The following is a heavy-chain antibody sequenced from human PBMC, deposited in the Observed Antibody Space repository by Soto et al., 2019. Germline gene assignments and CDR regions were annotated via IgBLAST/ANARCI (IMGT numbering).Heavy chain of an antibody. V-gene: IGHV3-21*06. CDR1: GFTFNSYS. CDR2: SSVGSGHI. J-gene: IGHJ5*02. Sequence: PWRSLRLSCAASGFTFNSYSMNWVRQAPGKGLEWVSSSSVGSGHIYYADSVKGRFTISRDNAKNSLYLQMNSLRAEDTAVYYCARSDRTLDPWGQGTLVTVSS. CDR3: ARSDRTLDP. D-gene: IGHD3-22*01.